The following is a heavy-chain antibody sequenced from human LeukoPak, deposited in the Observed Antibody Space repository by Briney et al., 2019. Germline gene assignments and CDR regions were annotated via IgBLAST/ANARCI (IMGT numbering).Heavy chain of an antibody. J-gene: IGHJ2*01. CDR3: ARGGYSGRRFFDL. CDR1: GGSIGGYL. D-gene: IGHD2-15*01. CDR2: INDSGGT. V-gene: IGHV4-34*01. Sequence: PSETLSLTCAVYGGSIGGYLWSWIRQPPGKGLEWIGEINDSGGTNYNPSLKGRVTISVDTSKNQFSLKPTSVTAADTAVYYCARGGYSGRRFFDLWGRDTLVTVSS.